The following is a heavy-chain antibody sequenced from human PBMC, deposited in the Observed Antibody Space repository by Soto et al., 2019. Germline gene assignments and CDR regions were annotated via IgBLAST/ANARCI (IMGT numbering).Heavy chain of an antibody. J-gene: IGHJ4*02. D-gene: IGHD4-17*01. CDR3: ARDSKDGDFYFDY. Sequence: GGSLRLSCAASGFTFSDYYMSWIRQAPGKGLEWVSYISSSGSTIYYADSVKGRFTISRDNAKNSLYLQMNSLRSEDTAVYYCARDSKDGDFYFDYWGQGTLVTVSS. V-gene: IGHV3-11*01. CDR2: ISSSGSTI. CDR1: GFTFSDYY.